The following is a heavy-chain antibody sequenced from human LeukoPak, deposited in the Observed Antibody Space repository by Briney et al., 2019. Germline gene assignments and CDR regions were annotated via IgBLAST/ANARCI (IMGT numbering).Heavy chain of an antibody. Sequence: GGSLRLSCAASGFTFSTSNMNWVRQAPGKGLEWVSSISSSGTYIYYVDSVKGRFTISRDNAKNSLYLQMNSLRAEDTAVHYCARDPAGGHYDFWSGFYRFESWGQGTLVTVSS. V-gene: IGHV3-21*01. CDR1: GFTFSTSN. J-gene: IGHJ4*02. CDR3: ARDPAGGHYDFWSGFYRFES. D-gene: IGHD3-3*01. CDR2: ISSSGTYI.